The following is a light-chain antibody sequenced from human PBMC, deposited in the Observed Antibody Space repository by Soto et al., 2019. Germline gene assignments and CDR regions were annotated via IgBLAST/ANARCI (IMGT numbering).Light chain of an antibody. J-gene: IGKJ5*01. CDR1: QGIDTS. CDR2: AAS. V-gene: IGKV1-9*01. CDR3: QQLNSYPIT. Sequence: ILLTQSPSSLSGSVGDRVTLTCRASQGIDTSVAWYQQKPGKAPKLLIYAASNFQSGVPSRFTGSGSGADFTLTISSLQPEDFATYYCQQLNSYPITFGQGTRLDIK.